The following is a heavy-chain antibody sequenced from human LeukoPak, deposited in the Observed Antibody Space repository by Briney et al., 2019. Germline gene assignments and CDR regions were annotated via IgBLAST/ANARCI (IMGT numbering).Heavy chain of an antibody. CDR2: IYPGDSDT. Sequence: GESLKISCKGSGYSFISYWIGWVRQMPGKGLEWMGIIYPGDSDTKYSPSFQGQVTISADKSISTAYLQWSSLKASDTAIYYCARRPGYNGHRDPFDYWGQGTLVTVSS. J-gene: IGHJ4*02. CDR3: ARRPGYNGHRDPFDY. V-gene: IGHV5-51*01. CDR1: GYSFISYW. D-gene: IGHD5-12*01.